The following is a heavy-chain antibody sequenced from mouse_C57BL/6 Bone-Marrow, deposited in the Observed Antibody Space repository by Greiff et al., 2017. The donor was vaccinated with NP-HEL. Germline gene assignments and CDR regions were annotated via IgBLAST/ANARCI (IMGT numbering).Heavy chain of an antibody. V-gene: IGHV1-55*01. Sequence: QVHVKQPGAELVKPGASVKMSCKASGYTFTSYWITWVKQRPGQGLEWIGDIYPGSGSTNYNEKFKSKATLTVDTSSSTAYMQLSSLTSEDSAVYYCAREPFYSYAMDYWGQGTSVTVSS. CDR1: GYTFTSYW. J-gene: IGHJ4*01. CDR2: IYPGSGST. CDR3: AREPFYSYAMDY.